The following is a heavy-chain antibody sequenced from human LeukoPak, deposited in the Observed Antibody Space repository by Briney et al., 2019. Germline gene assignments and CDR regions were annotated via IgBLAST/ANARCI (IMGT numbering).Heavy chain of an antibody. J-gene: IGHJ6*02. V-gene: IGHV3-74*01. CDR3: ASQTRYYYYGMDV. CDR1: GFTFSTCA. CDR2: INSDGTDT. Sequence: PGGSLRLSCAASGFTFSTCAMGWVRQAPGKGLVWVSRINSDGTDTSYADSVKGRFTISRDNAKNTLYLQMNSLRAEDTAVYYCASQTRYYYYGMDVWGQGTTVTVSS.